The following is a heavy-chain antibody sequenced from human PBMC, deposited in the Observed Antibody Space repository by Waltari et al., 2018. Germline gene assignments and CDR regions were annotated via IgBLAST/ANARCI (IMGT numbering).Heavy chain of an antibody. J-gene: IGHJ4*02. CDR2: INPNRGGT. Sequence: QVQLVQSGAEVKKPGASVKVSCKASGYTFTGYYMHWVRQAPGQGLEWMGWINPNRGGTNYAQKFQGRVTMTRDTSISTAYMELSRLRSDDTAVYYCARGEYSSSSGLGDWGQGTLVTVSS. CDR1: GYTFTGYY. V-gene: IGHV1-2*02. D-gene: IGHD6-6*01. CDR3: ARGEYSSSSGLGD.